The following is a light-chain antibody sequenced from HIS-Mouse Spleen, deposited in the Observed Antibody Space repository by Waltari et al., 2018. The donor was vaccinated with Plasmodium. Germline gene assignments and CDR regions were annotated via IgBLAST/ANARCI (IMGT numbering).Light chain of an antibody. Sequence: EIVLTQSPAPLSLSPGERATLSCSASQSVSSYLAWYQQKPGQAPRLLIYDASNRATGIPARFSGSGSGTDFTLTISSLEPEDFAVYYCQQRSNWPLYTFGQGTKLEIK. J-gene: IGKJ2*01. CDR1: QSVSSY. CDR2: DAS. V-gene: IGKV3-11*01. CDR3: QQRSNWPLYT.